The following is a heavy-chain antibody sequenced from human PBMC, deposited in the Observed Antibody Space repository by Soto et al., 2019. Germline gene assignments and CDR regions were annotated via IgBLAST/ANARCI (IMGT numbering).Heavy chain of an antibody. V-gene: IGHV4-59*08. D-gene: IGHD6-19*01. Sequence: SETLSLTCTVSGGSISSYYWSWIRQPPGKGLEWIGYIYYSGSTNYNPSLKSRVTISVDTSKNQFSLKLSSVTAADTAVYYCASAFAGGGWEYYFDYWGQGTLVTVSS. CDR3: ASAFAGGGWEYYFDY. CDR2: IYYSGST. J-gene: IGHJ4*02. CDR1: GGSISSYY.